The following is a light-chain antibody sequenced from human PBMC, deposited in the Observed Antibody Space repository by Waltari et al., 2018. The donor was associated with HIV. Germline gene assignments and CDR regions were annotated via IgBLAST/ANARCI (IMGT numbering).Light chain of an antibody. CDR1: QSVFTY. Sequence: EIVLTQSPATLSLSPGERPTLSCRASQSVFTYLAWYQHKPGQAPRLLISGASNRATGIPARFSGSGSGTDFTLTISSLEPEDSAVYYCQQRTNWPPYTFGQGTKLEIK. CDR2: GAS. V-gene: IGKV3-11*01. J-gene: IGKJ2*01. CDR3: QQRTNWPPYT.